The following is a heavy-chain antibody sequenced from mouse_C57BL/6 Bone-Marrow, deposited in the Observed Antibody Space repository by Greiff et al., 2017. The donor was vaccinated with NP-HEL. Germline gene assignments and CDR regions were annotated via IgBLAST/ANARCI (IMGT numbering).Heavy chain of an antibody. V-gene: IGHV1-52*01. CDR2: IDPSDSDT. Sequence: QVQLQQPGAELVRPGSSVKLSCKASGYTFTSYWMHWVKQRPIQGLEWIGNIDPSDSDTHYNQKFKDKATLTVDKSSSTAYMQLSSLTSEDSAVYYCASHSSYSAMDYWGQGTSVTVSS. D-gene: IGHD1-1*01. CDR3: ASHSSYSAMDY. CDR1: GYTFTSYW. J-gene: IGHJ4*01.